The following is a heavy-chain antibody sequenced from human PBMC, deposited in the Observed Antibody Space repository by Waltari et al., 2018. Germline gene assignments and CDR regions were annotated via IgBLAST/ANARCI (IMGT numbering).Heavy chain of an antibody. CDR2: INPSGGST. CDR3: AGFVRGSYWGKFDY. D-gene: IGHD1-26*01. Sequence: QVQLVQSGAEVKKPGASVKVSCKASGYTFTIYYMHWARQAPGQGLEWMGIINPSGGSTSYAQKFQGRVTMTRDTSTSTVYMELSSLRSEDTAVYFCAGFVRGSYWGKFDYWGQGTLVTVSS. V-gene: IGHV1-46*01. J-gene: IGHJ4*02. CDR1: GYTFTIYY.